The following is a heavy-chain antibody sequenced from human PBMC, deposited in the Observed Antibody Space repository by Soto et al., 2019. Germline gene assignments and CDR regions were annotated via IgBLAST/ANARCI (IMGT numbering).Heavy chain of an antibody. CDR1: GYSFTNYW. D-gene: IGHD3-22*01. J-gene: IGHJ4*02. Sequence: RGESLKISCQTSGYSFTNYWIGWVRQLPGKGPEYMGVIFPGDSETKYSQPFQGQVTISVDKSINTAYLQWSSLKASDTAMYYCARRDFDSSGYSQAFDFWGQGTSVTVSS. CDR3: ARRDFDSSGYSQAFDF. V-gene: IGHV5-51*01. CDR2: IFPGDSET.